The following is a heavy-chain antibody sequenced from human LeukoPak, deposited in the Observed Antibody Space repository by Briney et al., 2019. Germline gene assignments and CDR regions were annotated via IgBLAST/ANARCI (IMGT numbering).Heavy chain of an antibody. D-gene: IGHD5-18*01. CDR1: EFSVGSNY. Sequence: GGSLRLSCAASEFSVGSNYMTWVRQAPGKGLEWVSLIYSGGSTYYADSVKGRFTISRDNSKNTLYLQMDSLRAEDTAVYYGARVGTPMVTIVAPYYMDVWGKGTTVTVSS. CDR3: ARVGTPMVTIVAPYYMDV. CDR2: IYSGGST. V-gene: IGHV3-66*01. J-gene: IGHJ6*03.